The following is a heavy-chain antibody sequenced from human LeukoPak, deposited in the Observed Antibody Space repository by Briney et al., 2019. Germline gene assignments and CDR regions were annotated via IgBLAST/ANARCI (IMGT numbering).Heavy chain of an antibody. CDR3: ARESIAVAGGGFDY. J-gene: IGHJ4*02. V-gene: IGHV4-39*07. CDR1: GGSISSSSYY. D-gene: IGHD6-19*01. CDR2: IYYSGCT. Sequence: SETLSLTCTVSGGSISSSSYYWGWIRQPPGKGLEWIGSIYYSGCTYYNPSLKSRVTISVDTSKNQFSLKLSSVTAADTAVYYCARESIAVAGGGFDYWGQGTLVTVSS.